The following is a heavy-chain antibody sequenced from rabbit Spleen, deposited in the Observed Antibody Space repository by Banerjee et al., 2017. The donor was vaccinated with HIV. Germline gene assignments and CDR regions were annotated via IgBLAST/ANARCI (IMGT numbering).Heavy chain of an antibody. J-gene: IGHJ4*01. D-gene: IGHD7-1*01. Sequence: QEQLVESGGGLVQPEGSLTLTCKAAGFDFSSSYYMCWVRQAPGKGLEWIACINIVTGKSVYASWAKGRFIMSRTSSTTMTLQLNSLTAADTATYFCARDRVDSIGDGFSLWGPGTLVTVS. CDR1: GFDFSSSYY. CDR3: ARDRVDSIGDGFSL. V-gene: IGHV1S45*01. CDR2: INIVTGKS.